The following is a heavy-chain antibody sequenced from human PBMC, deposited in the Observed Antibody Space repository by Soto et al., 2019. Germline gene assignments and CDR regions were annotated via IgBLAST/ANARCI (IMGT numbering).Heavy chain of an antibody. CDR1: GVTFSNYA. J-gene: IGHJ4*02. D-gene: IGHD3-10*01. Sequence: GVSLSLSCTVSGVTFSNYAMNWVRQAPGKGLEWVSRLSGSGGTTYCADSVKGRFIIYRDNYKNTLYLLMNSLRAEDTALYYCAKQRADYGSGADTFYFDSWGQGARVTVSS. V-gene: IGHV3-23*01. CDR3: AKQRADYGSGADTFYFDS. CDR2: LSGSGGTT.